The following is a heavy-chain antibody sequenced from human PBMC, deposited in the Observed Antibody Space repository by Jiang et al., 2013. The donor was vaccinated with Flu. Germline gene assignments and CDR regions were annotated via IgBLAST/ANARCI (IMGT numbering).Heavy chain of an antibody. CDR1: GYTFTSYD. J-gene: IGHJ5*02. CDR3: ARAKGYCTNGVCYYNWFDP. D-gene: IGHD2-8*01. Sequence: VQLVESGAEVKKPGASVKVSCKASGYTFTSYDINWVRQATGQGLEWMGWMNPNSGNTGYAQKFQGRVTMTRNTSISTAYMELSSLRSEDTAVYYCARAKGYCTNGVCYYNWFDPWGQGTLVTVSS. CDR2: MNPNSGNT. V-gene: IGHV1-8*01.